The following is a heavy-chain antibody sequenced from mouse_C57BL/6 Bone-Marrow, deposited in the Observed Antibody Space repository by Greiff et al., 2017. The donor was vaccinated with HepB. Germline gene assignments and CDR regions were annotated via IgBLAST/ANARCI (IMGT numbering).Heavy chain of an antibody. J-gene: IGHJ4*01. Sequence: VQLQQSGPGLVAPSQSLSITCTVSGFSLTSYGVHWVRQPPGTGLEWLVVIWSDGSTTYNSALKSRLSISKDNSKSQVFLKMNSRQTDDTAMYYCAKAGVYYAMDYWGQGTSVTVSS. CDR3: AKAGVYYAMDY. V-gene: IGHV2-6*03. CDR2: IWSDGST. CDR1: GFSLTSYG.